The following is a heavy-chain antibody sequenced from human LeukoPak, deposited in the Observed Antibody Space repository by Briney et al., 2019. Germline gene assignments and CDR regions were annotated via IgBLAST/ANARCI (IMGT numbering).Heavy chain of an antibody. CDR2: INPDSGGT. J-gene: IGHJ3*02. CDR1: GYTFTGYY. CDR3: ARGTLTAPRSAFDI. Sequence: ASVKVSCRASGYTFTGYYMSWVRQAPGQGLEWMGWINPDSGGTHYAQNFQGWVTMTRDTSISTAYMELSRLRFDDTAVYYCARGTLTAPRSAFDIWGQGTMVTVSS. V-gene: IGHV1-2*04. D-gene: IGHD1-14*01.